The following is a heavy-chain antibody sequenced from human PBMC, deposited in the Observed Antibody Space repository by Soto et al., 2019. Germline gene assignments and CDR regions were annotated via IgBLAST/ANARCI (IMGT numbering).Heavy chain of an antibody. J-gene: IGHJ4*02. CDR3: AREGEMADKKYYFDY. CDR2: IWYDGSNK. D-gene: IGHD6-19*01. V-gene: IGHV3-33*01. CDR1: GFTFSSYG. Sequence: QVQLVESGGGVVQPGRSLRLSCAASGFTFSSYGMHWVRQAPGKGLEWVAVIWYDGSNKYYADSVKGRFTISRDNSKNTLYLQMNSLRAEDTAVYYCAREGEMADKKYYFDYWGQGTLVTVSS.